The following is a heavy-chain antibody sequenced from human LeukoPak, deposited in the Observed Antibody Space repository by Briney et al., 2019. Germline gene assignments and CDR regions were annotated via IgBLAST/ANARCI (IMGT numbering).Heavy chain of an antibody. CDR1: GFTFSSYG. CDR3: AKVHSPYGSGSYYSV. V-gene: IGHV3-30*18. D-gene: IGHD3-10*01. CDR2: ISYDGSNK. J-gene: IGHJ4*02. Sequence: GGSLRLSCAASGFTFSSYGMHWVRQAPGKGLEWVAVISYDGSNKYYADSVKGRFTISRDNSKNTLYLQMNSLRAEDTAVYYCAKVHSPYGSGSYYSVWGQGTLVTVSS.